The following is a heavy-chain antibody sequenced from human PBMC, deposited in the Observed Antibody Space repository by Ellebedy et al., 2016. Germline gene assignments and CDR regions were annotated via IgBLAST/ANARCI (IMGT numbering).Heavy chain of an antibody. CDR2: IYYSGTT. V-gene: IGHV4-31*03. D-gene: IGHD2-21*02. Sequence: LRLXXSVSGRPISSGGHYWSWVRQLPGKGLEWMGYIYYSGTTSYNPSLKNRLTISVDTSKNQVSLKVRSLTAADTAMYYCARTLVLVTARNYYFDTWGQGVLVTVAS. CDR1: GRPISSGGHY. CDR3: ARTLVLVTARNYYFDT. J-gene: IGHJ4*02.